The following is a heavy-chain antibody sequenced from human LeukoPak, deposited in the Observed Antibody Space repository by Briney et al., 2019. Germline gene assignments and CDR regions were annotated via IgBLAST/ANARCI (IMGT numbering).Heavy chain of an antibody. J-gene: IGHJ3*02. Sequence: ASVKVSCKASGYTFTGYYMHWVRQAPGQGLEWMGWINPNSGGTNYAQKFQGRVTMTRDTSISTAYMELSRLRSDDTAVYYCARDRYYGSGSLDAFDIWGQGTMVTVSS. V-gene: IGHV1-2*02. CDR1: GYTFTGYY. D-gene: IGHD3-10*01. CDR3: ARDRYYGSGSLDAFDI. CDR2: INPNSGGT.